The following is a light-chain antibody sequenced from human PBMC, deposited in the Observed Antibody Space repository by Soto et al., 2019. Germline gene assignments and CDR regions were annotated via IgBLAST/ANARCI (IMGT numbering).Light chain of an antibody. CDR2: GVT. CDR3: TSYTSITTLA. Sequence: QSALTQPASVSGSPGQSITISCTGTSSDLGAYTYVSWYQHHPAKAPKLIIYGVTNRPSGVSNCFSGSKSGNTASLTISGLQAEDEADYYCTSYTSITTLAFGGGTKVTVL. V-gene: IGLV2-14*01. CDR1: SSDLGAYTY. J-gene: IGLJ2*01.